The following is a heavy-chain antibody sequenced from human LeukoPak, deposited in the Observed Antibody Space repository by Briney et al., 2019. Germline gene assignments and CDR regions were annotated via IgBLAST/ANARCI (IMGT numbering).Heavy chain of an antibody. CDR1: GGSISSYY. V-gene: IGHV4-59*01. CDR2: IYYSGST. J-gene: IGHJ4*02. D-gene: IGHD2-2*01. Sequence: SETLSLTCTVSGGSISSYYWSWIRQPPGKGLEWIGYIYYSGSTNHNPSLKSRVTISVDTSKNQFSLKLNSVTAADTAVYYCAGDGCSSTSCYVDWGQGTLVTVSS. CDR3: AGDGCSSTSCYVD.